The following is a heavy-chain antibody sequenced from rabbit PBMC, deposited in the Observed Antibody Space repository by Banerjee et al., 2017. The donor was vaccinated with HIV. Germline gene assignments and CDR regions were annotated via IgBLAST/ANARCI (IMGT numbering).Heavy chain of an antibody. CDR3: ATDLAGVTGWKFNL. CDR2: INTSSGNI. CDR1: GFSFSNKYV. J-gene: IGHJ4*01. D-gene: IGHD4-1*01. Sequence: QEQLEESGGDLVKPEGSLTLTCTASGFSFSNKYVMCWVRQAPGKGLEWIACINTSSGNIVYATWAKGRFTISKTSWTTVTLQMTSLTAAYTATYFCATDLAGVTGWKFNLWGPGTLVTVS. V-gene: IGHV1S45*01.